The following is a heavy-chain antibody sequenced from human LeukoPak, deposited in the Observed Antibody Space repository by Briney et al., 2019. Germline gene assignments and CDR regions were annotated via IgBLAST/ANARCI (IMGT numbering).Heavy chain of an antibody. CDR2: INAGNGNT. D-gene: IGHD6-13*01. Sequence: ASVKVSCKASGYTFTRYAVHWVRQAPGQRLEWMGWINAGNGNTKYSQKFQGRVTITRDTSASTAYMKLSSLRSEDTAVYYCARDRVGIAAAGDYWGQGTLVTVSS. CDR3: ARDRVGIAAAGDY. CDR1: GYTFTRYA. J-gene: IGHJ4*02. V-gene: IGHV1-3*01.